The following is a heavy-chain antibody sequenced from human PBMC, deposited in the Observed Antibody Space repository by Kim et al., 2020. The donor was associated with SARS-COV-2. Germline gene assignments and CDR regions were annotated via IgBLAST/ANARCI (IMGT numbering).Heavy chain of an antibody. CDR1: GFTFSNYN. CDR2: ISSSSSYI. D-gene: IGHD6-19*01. CDR3: ARGLSGWTFDY. J-gene: IGHJ4*02. V-gene: IGHV3-21*06. Sequence: GGSLRLSCAASGFTFSNYNMNWVRQAPGKGLEWVSFISSSSSYIYYADSVKGRFTVSRDNAKNSLYLQMNSLRAEDTAVYYCARGLSGWTFDYWGQGTLV.